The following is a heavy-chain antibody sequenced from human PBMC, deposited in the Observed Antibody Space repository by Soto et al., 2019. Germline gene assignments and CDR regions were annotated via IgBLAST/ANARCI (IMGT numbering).Heavy chain of an antibody. D-gene: IGHD3-22*01. V-gene: IGHV3-15*07. CDR3: ATSPGYYDSSPFDY. CDR2: IKNENDGGTT. J-gene: IGHJ4*02. Sequence: AGGSLRLSCTASHFAFTNAWMNWVRQVPGKGLEWVGLIKNENDGGTTDYAAPVKDRFTISRDDSRNTLFLQMNSLKIDDTAVYYCATSPGYYDSSPFDYWGPGTLVTVSS. CDR1: HFAFTNAW.